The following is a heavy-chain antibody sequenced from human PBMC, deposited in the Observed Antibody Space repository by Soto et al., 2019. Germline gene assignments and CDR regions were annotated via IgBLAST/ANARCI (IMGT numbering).Heavy chain of an antibody. D-gene: IGHD3-16*02. J-gene: IGHJ5*02. CDR1: GGSISSGGYY. CDR2: IYYSGST. CDR3: ARHEPQSKYRKRWFDP. V-gene: IGHV4-39*01. Sequence: SETLSLTCTVSGGSISSGGYYWSWIRQHPGKGLEWIGYIYYSGSTYYNPSLKSRVTISVDTSKNQFSLKLSSVTAADTAVYYCARHEPQSKYRKRWFDPWGQGTLVTVSS.